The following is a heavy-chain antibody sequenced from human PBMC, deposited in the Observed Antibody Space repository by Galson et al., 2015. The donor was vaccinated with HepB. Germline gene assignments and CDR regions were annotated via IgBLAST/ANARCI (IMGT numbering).Heavy chain of an antibody. J-gene: IGHJ6*02. CDR2: ISSSSSYI. Sequence: SLRLSCAASGFTFSSYSMNWVRQAPGKGLEWVSSISSSSSYIYYADSMKGRFTISRDNAKNSLYLQMNSLRAEDTAVYYCARDRAATVTNYHYAMDVWGQGTTVTVSS. CDR3: ARDRAATVTNYHYAMDV. D-gene: IGHD4-17*01. V-gene: IGHV3-21*01. CDR1: GFTFSSYS.